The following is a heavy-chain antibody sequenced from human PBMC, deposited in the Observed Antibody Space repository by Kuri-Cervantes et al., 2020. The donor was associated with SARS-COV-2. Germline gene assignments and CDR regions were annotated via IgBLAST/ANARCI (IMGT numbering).Heavy chain of an antibody. CDR3: ARHSSPDYSNYDRIYYYYGMDV. CDR2: ISSSGSTI. J-gene: IGHJ6*02. V-gene: IGHV3-48*03. D-gene: IGHD4-11*01. Sequence: GGSLRLSCAASGFTFSSYEMNWVRQAPGKGLEWVSYISSSGSTIYYADSVKGRFTISRDNAKNSLYLQMNSLRAEDTAVYYCARHSSPDYSNYDRIYYYYGMDVWGQGTTVTVSS. CDR1: GFTFSSYE.